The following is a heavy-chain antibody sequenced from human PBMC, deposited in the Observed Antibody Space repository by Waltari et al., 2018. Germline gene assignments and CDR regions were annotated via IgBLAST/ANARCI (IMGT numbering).Heavy chain of an antibody. Sequence: QVQLVQSGAEVKKPGSSVKVSCKASGGTFSSYAISSVRQAPGQGLGWVGGIIPIFGTANYAQKFQGRVTITADESTSTAYMGLSSLRSEDTAVYYCARVRIAARPDWFDPWGQGTLVTVSS. V-gene: IGHV1-69*12. D-gene: IGHD6-6*01. CDR3: ARVRIAARPDWFDP. J-gene: IGHJ5*02. CDR2: IIPIFGTA. CDR1: GGTFSSYA.